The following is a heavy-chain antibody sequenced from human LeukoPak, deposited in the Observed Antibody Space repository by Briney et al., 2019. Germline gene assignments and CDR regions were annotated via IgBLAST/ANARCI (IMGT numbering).Heavy chain of an antibody. D-gene: IGHD3-22*01. J-gene: IGHJ4*02. CDR2: IYSGGST. Sequence: GGSLRLSCAASGFTVSSNYMSWVRQAPGKGLEWVSVIYSGGSTYYADSVKGRFTISRGNSKNTLYLQMNSLRAEDTAVYYCARVKDSSGLYFDYWGQGTLVTVSS. CDR1: GFTVSSNY. V-gene: IGHV3-53*01. CDR3: ARVKDSSGLYFDY.